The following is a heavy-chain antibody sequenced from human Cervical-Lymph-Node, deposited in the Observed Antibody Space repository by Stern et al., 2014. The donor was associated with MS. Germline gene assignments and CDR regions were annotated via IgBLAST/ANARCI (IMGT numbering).Heavy chain of an antibody. J-gene: IGHJ4*02. V-gene: IGHV1-2*06. CDR1: GYSFTGYY. D-gene: IGHD4-17*01. Sequence: VQLEESGAEVKKPGASVKGSCKPSGYSFTGYYMHWVRQAPGQGLEWMGRINPTSGGTDYIPKFQGRVTMTRDTSTSTAYMELSSLRSDDTAVYYCARGGAVTLDYWGQGSLVTVSS. CDR2: INPTSGGT. CDR3: ARGGAVTLDY.